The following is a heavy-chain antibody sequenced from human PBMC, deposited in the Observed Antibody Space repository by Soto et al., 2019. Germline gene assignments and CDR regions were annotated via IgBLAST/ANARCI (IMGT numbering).Heavy chain of an antibody. CDR3: ASDRQSVVVPAATQFDY. CDR2: IIPIFGTA. Sequence: QVQLVQSGAEVKNPGSSVKVSCKASGGTFSSYAISWVRQAPGQGLEWMGGIIPIFGTANYAQKFKCRVTITADESTSTAYRKLSSLRSEDTAVYYCASDRQSVVVPAATQFDYWGQGTLVTVSS. J-gene: IGHJ4*02. D-gene: IGHD2-2*01. V-gene: IGHV1-69*01. CDR1: GGTFSSYA.